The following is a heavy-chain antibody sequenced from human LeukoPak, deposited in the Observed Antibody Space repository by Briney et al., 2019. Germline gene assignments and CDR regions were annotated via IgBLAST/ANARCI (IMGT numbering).Heavy chain of an antibody. J-gene: IGHJ6*02. Sequence: AGGSLRLSCAASGFTVSSNYMGWVRQAPGKGLEWVSVIYSGGSTYYADSVKGRFTISRDNSKNTLYLQMNSLRAEDTAVYYCARDPTNYGMDVWGQGITVTVSS. V-gene: IGHV3-53*01. CDR3: ARDPTNYGMDV. D-gene: IGHD5-24*01. CDR1: GFTVSSNY. CDR2: IYSGGST.